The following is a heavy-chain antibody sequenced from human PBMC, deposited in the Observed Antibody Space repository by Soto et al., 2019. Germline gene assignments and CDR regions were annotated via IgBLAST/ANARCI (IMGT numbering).Heavy chain of an antibody. CDR2: TYYRSKWYN. CDR3: ARGEQYSGRIFDY. J-gene: IGHJ4*02. Sequence: SQTLSLTCGISGDSVSSNSAAWNWLRQSPSRGLEWLGRTYYRSKWYNDYVVSVESRITINPDTSKNHFSLQLNFVTPEDTAVYFCARGEQYSGRIFDYWGQGTLVTVLL. CDR1: GDSVSSNSAA. V-gene: IGHV6-1*01. D-gene: IGHD1-26*01.